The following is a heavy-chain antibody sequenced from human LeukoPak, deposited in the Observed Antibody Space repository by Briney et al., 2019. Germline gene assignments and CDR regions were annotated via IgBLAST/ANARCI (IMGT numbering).Heavy chain of an antibody. V-gene: IGHV3-30*02. CDR1: GFTFSSYG. J-gene: IGHJ4*02. CDR2: IRYDGSNK. D-gene: IGHD1-7*01. CDR3: AKDNWNYHSSFDY. Sequence: GGSLRLSCAASGFTFSSYGMHWVRQAPGKGLEWVAFIRYDGSNKYYADSVKGRFTISRDNSKNTLYLQMNSLRAEDTAVYYCAKDNWNYHSSFDYWGQGTLVTVSS.